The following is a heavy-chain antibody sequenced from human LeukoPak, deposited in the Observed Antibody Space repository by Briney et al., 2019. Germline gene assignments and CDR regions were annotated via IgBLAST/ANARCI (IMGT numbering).Heavy chain of an antibody. V-gene: IGHV4-39*01. Sequence: PSETLSLTCTVSGGSISSSSYCWGWIRQPPGKGLEWIGSIYYSGSTYYNPSLKSRVTISVDTPKNQFSLKLSSVTAADTAVYYCARDVLLWFGELLRYFDHWGQGTLVTVSS. CDR2: IYYSGST. J-gene: IGHJ4*02. CDR3: ARDVLLWFGELLRYFDH. D-gene: IGHD3-10*01. CDR1: GGSISSSSYC.